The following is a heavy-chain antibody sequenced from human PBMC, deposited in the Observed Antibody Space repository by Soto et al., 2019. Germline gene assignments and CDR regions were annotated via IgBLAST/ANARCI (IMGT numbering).Heavy chain of an antibody. D-gene: IGHD5-12*01. CDR2: IDWDDGK. Sequence: GPTLVNPTQTLTLTCTFSGFSLSTSGMCVSWIRQPPGKALEWLALIDWDDGKYYSTSLKTRLTISKDTSKNRVVLTMTNMDPVDTATYYCARGIVATRHNWFDPWGQGTLVTVSS. CDR1: GFSLSTSGMC. V-gene: IGHV2-70*01. CDR3: ARGIVATRHNWFDP. J-gene: IGHJ5*02.